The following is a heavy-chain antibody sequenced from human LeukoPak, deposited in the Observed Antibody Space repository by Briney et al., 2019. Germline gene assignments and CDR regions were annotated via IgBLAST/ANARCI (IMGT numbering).Heavy chain of an antibody. Sequence: PGGSLRLSCAASGFTFSSYDMHWVRHATGKGLEWVSAIGTAGDTYYPGSVKGRFTISRENAKNSLYLQMNSLRAGDTAVYYCARGSVWHYSSTPQGEEFDYWGQGTLVTVSS. CDR2: IGTAGDT. J-gene: IGHJ4*02. CDR3: ARGSVWHYSSTPQGEEFDY. V-gene: IGHV3-13*01. D-gene: IGHD6-13*01. CDR1: GFTFSSYD.